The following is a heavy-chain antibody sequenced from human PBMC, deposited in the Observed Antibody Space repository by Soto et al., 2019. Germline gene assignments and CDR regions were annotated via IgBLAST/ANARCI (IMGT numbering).Heavy chain of an antibody. J-gene: IGHJ3*02. V-gene: IGHV1-2*04. Sequence: ASVKVSCKASGYTFTSYYMYWVRQAPGQGLEWMGIINPNSGGTSYAQKFQGWVTMTRDTSISTAYMELSRLRSDDTAVYYCARSPYDFWSGYYRGAAETDAFDIWGQGTMVTVSS. CDR2: INPNSGGT. CDR1: GYTFTSYY. CDR3: ARSPYDFWSGYYRGAAETDAFDI. D-gene: IGHD3-3*01.